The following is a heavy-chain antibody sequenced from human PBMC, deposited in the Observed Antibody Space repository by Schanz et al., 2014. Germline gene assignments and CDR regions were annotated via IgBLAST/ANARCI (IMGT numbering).Heavy chain of an antibody. J-gene: IGHJ4*02. CDR3: AKTLFPGGTQTFGN. CDR1: GFTFSSYA. V-gene: IGHV3-23*01. D-gene: IGHD2-8*02. CDR2: ISGRDGST. Sequence: EVQLLESGGGLVQPGGSLRLSCAASGFTFSSYAMTWVRQAPGMGLEWVSAISGRDGSTYYADSVRGRFTISRDNSKSTLYVEMNSLRVEDTAVYYCAKTLFPGGTQTFGNWGRGTLXTVSS.